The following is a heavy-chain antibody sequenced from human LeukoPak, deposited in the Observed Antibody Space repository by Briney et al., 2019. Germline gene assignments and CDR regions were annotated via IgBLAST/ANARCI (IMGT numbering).Heavy chain of an antibody. D-gene: IGHD1-26*01. V-gene: IGHV3-7*01. Sequence: GGSLRLSCAASGFTFSSYWMNWARQAPGKGLEWVASINHNGNVNYYVDSVKGRFTISRDNAKNSLFLQMNSLRAGDTAVYYCARDTRTFDYWGQGTLVTVSS. CDR1: GFTFSSYW. CDR3: ARDTRTFDY. J-gene: IGHJ4*02. CDR2: INHNGNVN.